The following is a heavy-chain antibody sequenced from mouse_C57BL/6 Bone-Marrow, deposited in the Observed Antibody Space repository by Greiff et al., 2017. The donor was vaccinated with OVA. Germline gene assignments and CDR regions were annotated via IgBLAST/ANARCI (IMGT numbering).Heavy chain of an antibody. CDR3: ARGFYYGYDGGAY. Sequence: EVQVVESGGGLVKPGGSLKLSCAASGFTFSSYAMSWVRQTPEKRLEWVATISDGGSYTYYPDNVKGRFTISRDNAKNNLYLQMSHLKSEDTAMYYCARGFYYGYDGGAYWGQGTLVTVSA. CDR1: GFTFSSYA. CDR2: ISDGGSYT. V-gene: IGHV5-4*01. D-gene: IGHD2-2*01. J-gene: IGHJ3*01.